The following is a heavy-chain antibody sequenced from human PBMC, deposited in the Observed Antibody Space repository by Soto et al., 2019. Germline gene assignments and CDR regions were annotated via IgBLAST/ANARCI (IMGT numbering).Heavy chain of an antibody. CDR3: ARSPSTDYDFWSGSPHYYYYGMDV. CDR2: INHSGST. V-gene: IGHV4-34*01. CDR1: GASFSGYS. D-gene: IGHD3-3*01. J-gene: IGHJ6*02. Sequence: SETLSLTCAVYGASFSGYSWTWIRQPPGKGLEWIGEINHSGSTNYNPSLKSRVTISVDTSKNRFSLKLSSVTAADTAVYYCARSPSTDYDFWSGSPHYYYYGMDVWGQGTTVTVSS.